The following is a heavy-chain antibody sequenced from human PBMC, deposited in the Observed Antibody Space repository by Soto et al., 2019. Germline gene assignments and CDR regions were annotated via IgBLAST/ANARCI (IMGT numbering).Heavy chain of an antibody. Sequence: EVQLVEVGGGLVKPGGSLRLSCAASGFTFSSYSMTWVRQAPGKGLECVSSISSGSSSIYYADSMKGRFTISRDNAKNSLYLQMNSLRAEDTAVYYCARALSSLIAVPAYWGQGTLVTVSS. J-gene: IGHJ4*02. CDR1: GFTFSSYS. V-gene: IGHV3-21*02. CDR2: ISSGSSSI. D-gene: IGHD6-19*01. CDR3: ARALSSLIAVPAY.